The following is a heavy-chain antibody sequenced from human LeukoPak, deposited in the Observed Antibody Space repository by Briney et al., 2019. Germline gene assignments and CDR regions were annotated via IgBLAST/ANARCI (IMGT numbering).Heavy chain of an antibody. D-gene: IGHD3-9*01. CDR1: GYTFIGYY. J-gene: IGHJ3*02. V-gene: IGHV1-2*02. CDR3: ARKPNKDILTGYYVYAFGI. CDR2: INPNSGGT. Sequence: VSVKVSCKASGYTFIGYYLHWVRQAPGQGLEWMGWINPNSGGTDYAQKFQGRVTMTRDTSISTAYMELSRLRSDDTAVYYCARKPNKDILTGYYVYAFGIWGQGTMVTVSS.